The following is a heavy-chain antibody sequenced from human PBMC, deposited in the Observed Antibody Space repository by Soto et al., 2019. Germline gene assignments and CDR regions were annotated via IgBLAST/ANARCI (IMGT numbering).Heavy chain of an antibody. CDR1: GGSISSNRYY. J-gene: IGHJ4*02. Sequence: QLQLQESGPGLVKPSETLSLACTVSGGSISSNRYYWDWIRQPPGKGLEWIGSMYYSGATYHNPSRQSRVTISVDTSKNQFSLHLRSVTAADTAVYYCARHAAYDSVWGKSDGSDYWGQGTLVTVSS. CDR2: MYYSGAT. CDR3: ARHAAYDSVWGKSDGSDY. V-gene: IGHV4-39*01. D-gene: IGHD3-16*01.